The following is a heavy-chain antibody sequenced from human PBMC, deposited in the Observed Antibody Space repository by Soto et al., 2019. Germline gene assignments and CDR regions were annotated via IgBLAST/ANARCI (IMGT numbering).Heavy chain of an antibody. V-gene: IGHV1-3*01. Sequence: ASVKVSCKASGYTFTSYAMHWVRQAPGQRLEWMGWINAGNGNTKYSQKFQGRVTITRDTSASTAYMELSSLRSEDTAVYYCARGKRPGRYSSGWYDYFDYWGQGTLVTVSS. CDR3: ARGKRPGRYSSGWYDYFDY. CDR2: INAGNGNT. CDR1: GYTFTSYA. J-gene: IGHJ4*02. D-gene: IGHD6-19*01.